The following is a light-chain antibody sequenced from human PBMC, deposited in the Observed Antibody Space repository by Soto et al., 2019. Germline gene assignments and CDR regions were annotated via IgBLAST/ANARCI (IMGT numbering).Light chain of an antibody. CDR2: DVS. J-gene: IGLJ2*01. Sequence: QSALIQPASVSGSPGQSITISCTGTSSDVGGYNYVSWHQQHPGKAPKLMIYDVSNRPSGVSNRFSGSKSGNTASLTISGLQAEDEADYHCSSYTSSSTVVFGGGTQLTVL. V-gene: IGLV2-14*03. CDR3: SSYTSSSTVV. CDR1: SSDVGGYNY.